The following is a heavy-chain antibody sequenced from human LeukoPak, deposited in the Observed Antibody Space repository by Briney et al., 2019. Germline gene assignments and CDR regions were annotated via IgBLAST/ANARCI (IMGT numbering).Heavy chain of an antibody. CDR3: GTLLSNGPFDY. Sequence: ASVKVSCKASGYTFTGYYMHWVRQAPGQGLEWMGWICPNSGATKYAQKFQGRVTMTRDTSISTAYMELSRLRSDDTAVYYCGTLLSNGPFDYWGQGSLVTVSS. V-gene: IGHV1-2*02. CDR2: ICPNSGAT. CDR1: GYTFTGYY. J-gene: IGHJ4*02.